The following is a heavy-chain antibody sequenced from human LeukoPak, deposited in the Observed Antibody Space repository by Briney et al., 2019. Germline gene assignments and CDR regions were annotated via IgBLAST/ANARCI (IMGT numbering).Heavy chain of an antibody. J-gene: IGHJ5*02. CDR1: GFTFSSYS. Sequence: GGSLRLSCAASGFTFSSYSMNWVRQAPGKGLEWVSSISSSSSYIYYADSVKGRFTISRDNAKNSLYLQMNSLRAEDTAVYYCARDGLGSYGSEKRKPNWFDPWGQGTLVTVSS. V-gene: IGHV3-21*01. D-gene: IGHD5-18*01. CDR3: ARDGLGSYGSEKRKPNWFDP. CDR2: ISSSSSYI.